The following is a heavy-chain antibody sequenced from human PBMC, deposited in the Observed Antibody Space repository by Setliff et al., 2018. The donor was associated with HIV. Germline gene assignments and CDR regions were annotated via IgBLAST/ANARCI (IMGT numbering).Heavy chain of an antibody. CDR1: GYTFIDYF. CDR3: ARQFSNSFDS. Sequence: WASVKVSCKASGYTFIDYFIHWVRQAPGQGPEWMGWISPYDLSERTSQRFRGRVTMTRDTSINTAYLDLSGLTSDDTAVYYCARQFSNSFDSWGQGTLVTVSS. CDR2: ISPYDLSE. D-gene: IGHD7-27*01. V-gene: IGHV1-2*02. J-gene: IGHJ4*02.